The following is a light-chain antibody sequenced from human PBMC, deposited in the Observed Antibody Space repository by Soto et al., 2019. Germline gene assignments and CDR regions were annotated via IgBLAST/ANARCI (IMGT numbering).Light chain of an antibody. CDR1: QSVSTNY. Sequence: EIVLTQSPGTLSLSPGERAPLSCRASQSVSTNYLAWYQRKPGQAPRLLIYGASYRATDIPNRFSGSGSGTDFTLTITRLKAEDFAVYYCQQYGSSPPTFGQGTKVEIK. V-gene: IGKV3-20*01. CDR2: GAS. CDR3: QQYGSSPPT. J-gene: IGKJ1*01.